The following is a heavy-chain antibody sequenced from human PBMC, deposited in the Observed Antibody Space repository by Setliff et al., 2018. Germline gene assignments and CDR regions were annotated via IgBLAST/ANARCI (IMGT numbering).Heavy chain of an antibody. CDR1: GGSISSGSSY. CDR3: ARGKSVTASNWFDP. J-gene: IGHJ5*02. V-gene: IGHV4-61*02. CDR2: LYTSGST. Sequence: SETLSLTCTVPGGSISSGSSYWSWIRQPAGKGLEWIGRLYTSGSTNYNPSLKSRVTIPVDTSKNQFSLKLSSVTAADTAVYYCARGKSVTASNWFDPWGQGTLVTVSS. D-gene: IGHD5-18*01.